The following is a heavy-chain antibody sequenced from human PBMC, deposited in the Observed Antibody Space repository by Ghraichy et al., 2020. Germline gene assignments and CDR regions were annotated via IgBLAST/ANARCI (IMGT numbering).Heavy chain of an antibody. D-gene: IGHD4-23*01. V-gene: IGHV3-30*18. CDR3: AKDGNYGGNSWYFDL. Sequence: GGSLRLSCAASGSTFSSYAMHWVRQGPGKGLEWVAATSFDGSNEYYADSVKGRFTISRDNSKNTLYLQMNSLRPEDTAVYYCAKDGNYGGNSWYFDLWGRGTLVTVSS. CDR1: GSTFSSYA. J-gene: IGHJ2*01. CDR2: TSFDGSNE.